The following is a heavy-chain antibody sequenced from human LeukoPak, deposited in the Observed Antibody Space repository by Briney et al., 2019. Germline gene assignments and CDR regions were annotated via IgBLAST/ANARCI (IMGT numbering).Heavy chain of an antibody. V-gene: IGHV1-2*06. CDR1: GYTFTGYY. CDR3: TRTWWTEACSSSSCFTPDFGY. D-gene: IGHD2-2*02. J-gene: IGHJ4*02. CDR2: INSNSGAT. Sequence: GASVKVSCKASGYTFTGYYMHWVRQASGQGLEWMGRINSNSGATVFAQKFQGRVTMTRDTSINTVYMELSSLEFDDTAVYYCTRTWWTEACSSSSCFTPDFGYWGQGTPVTVSS.